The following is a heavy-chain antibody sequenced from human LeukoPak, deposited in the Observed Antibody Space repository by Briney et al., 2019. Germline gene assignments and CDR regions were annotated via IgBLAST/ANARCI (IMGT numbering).Heavy chain of an antibody. D-gene: IGHD3-22*01. J-gene: IGHJ4*02. CDR2: IWYDGSNK. Sequence: GGSLRLSCAASGFTFSSYGMHWVRQAPGKGLEWVAAIWYDGSNKYYADSVKGRFTISRDNSKNTLYLQMNSLRAEDTAVYYCARESYDSSGYYPSSPFEYWGQGTLVTVSS. V-gene: IGHV3-33*01. CDR3: ARESYDSSGYYPSSPFEY. CDR1: GFTFSSYG.